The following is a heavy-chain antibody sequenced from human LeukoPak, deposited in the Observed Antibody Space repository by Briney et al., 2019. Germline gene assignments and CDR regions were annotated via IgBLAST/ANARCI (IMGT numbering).Heavy chain of an antibody. CDR3: ARDKSGGSVTTGFDY. J-gene: IGHJ4*02. CDR1: GFAFSSYW. Sequence: PGGSLRLSCAASGFAFSSYWMHWVRQAPGKGLVWVSRIDSDGSSTSYADSVKGRFTISRDNAKNTLYLQMNSLRAEDTAVYYCARDKSGGSVTTGFDYWGQGTLVTVSS. D-gene: IGHD4-17*01. V-gene: IGHV3-74*01. CDR2: IDSDGSST.